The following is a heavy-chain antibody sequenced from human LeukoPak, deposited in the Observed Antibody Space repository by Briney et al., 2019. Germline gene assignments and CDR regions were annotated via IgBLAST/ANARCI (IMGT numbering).Heavy chain of an antibody. D-gene: IGHD3-10*01. CDR2: IYRGGST. CDR3: ARGTVTMVDY. V-gene: IGHV3-66*01. J-gene: IGHJ4*02. CDR1: GFTVSSNY. Sequence: GGSLRLSCAASGFTVSSNYMSWVRQAPGRGLEWVSVIYRGGSTYYADSVKGRFTISRDNSKNTLFLRMNSLRAGDTAVYYCARGTVTMVDYWGQGTLVTVSS.